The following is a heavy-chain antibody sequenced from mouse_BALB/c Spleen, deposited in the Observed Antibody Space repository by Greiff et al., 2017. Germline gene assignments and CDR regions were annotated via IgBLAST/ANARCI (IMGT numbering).Heavy chain of an antibody. CDR2: ISTYYGDA. J-gene: IGHJ2*01. V-gene: IGHV1S137*01. CDR3: ARSGYGNYLDY. CDR1: GYTFTDYA. Sequence: VKLMESGAELVRPGVSVKISCKGSGYTFTDYAMHWVKQSHAKSLEWIGVISTYYGDASYNQKFKGKATMTVDKSSSTAYMELARLTSEDSAIYYCARSGYGNYLDYWGQGTTLTVSS. D-gene: IGHD2-10*02.